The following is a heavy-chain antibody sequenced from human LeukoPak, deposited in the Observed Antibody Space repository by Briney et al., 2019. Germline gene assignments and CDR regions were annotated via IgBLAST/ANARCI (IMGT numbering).Heavy chain of an antibody. D-gene: IGHD3-22*01. J-gene: IGHJ4*02. CDR1: GFTFSSYW. CDR2: INQDGSEK. CDR3: ARGRTGLYSVVTHFDY. V-gene: IGHV3-7*03. Sequence: GSLRLSCAASGFTFSSYWMSWVRQAPGKGLEGVANINQDGSEKYYVDSVKGRFTISRDNAKNSLYLQMNSLGAEDTAVYYCARGRTGLYSVVTHFDYWGQGTLVTVSS.